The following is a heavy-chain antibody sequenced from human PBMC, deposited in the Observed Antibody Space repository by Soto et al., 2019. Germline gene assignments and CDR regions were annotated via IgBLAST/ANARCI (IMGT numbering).Heavy chain of an antibody. Sequence: PSETLSLTCTVSGGSISSGDYYWSWIRQPPGKGLEWIGYIYYSGSTYYNPSLKSRVTISVDTSKNQFSLKLSSVTAADTAVYYCARGGRESRIVVVPAAMDYWGQGTLVTVSS. CDR1: GGSISSGDYY. CDR2: IYYSGST. V-gene: IGHV4-30-4*02. D-gene: IGHD2-2*01. J-gene: IGHJ4*02. CDR3: ARGGRESRIVVVPAAMDY.